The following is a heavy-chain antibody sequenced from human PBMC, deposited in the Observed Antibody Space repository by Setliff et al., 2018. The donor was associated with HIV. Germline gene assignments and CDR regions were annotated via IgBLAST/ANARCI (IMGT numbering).Heavy chain of an antibody. CDR3: AREIYGGNSRPFDY. D-gene: IGHD4-17*01. CDR1: GGSVSSYY. Sequence: ETLSLTCTVSGGSVSSYYWSWIRQPPGKGLEWIGYIYYNGNTNYNPSLKSRVTISVDTSKNQLSLKLSSVTAADTAVYYCAREIYGGNSRPFDYWGQGTLVTVSS. CDR2: IYYNGNT. J-gene: IGHJ4*02. V-gene: IGHV4-59*02.